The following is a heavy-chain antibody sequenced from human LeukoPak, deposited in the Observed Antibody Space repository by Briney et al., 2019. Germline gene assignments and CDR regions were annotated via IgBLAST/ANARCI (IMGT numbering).Heavy chain of an antibody. J-gene: IGHJ4*02. Sequence: GSSVKVSCKASGGTFSSYAISWVRQAPGQGLEWMGRIIPILGIANYAQKFQGRVTITADKSTSTACMELSSLRSEDTAVYYCASLQMATMDFDYWGQGTLVTVSS. CDR2: IIPILGIA. CDR3: ASLQMATMDFDY. V-gene: IGHV1-69*04. D-gene: IGHD5-24*01. CDR1: GGTFSSYA.